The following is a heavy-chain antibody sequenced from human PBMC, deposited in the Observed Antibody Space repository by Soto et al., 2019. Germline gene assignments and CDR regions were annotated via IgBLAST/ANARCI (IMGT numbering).Heavy chain of an antibody. CDR3: ARDGKGYSSGWYEDYYYYGMDV. CDR1: GYTFTSYG. D-gene: IGHD6-19*01. V-gene: IGHV1-18*01. Sequence: ASVKVSCKASGYTFTSYGISWVRQAPGQGLEWMGWISAYNGNTNYAQKLQGRVTMTTDTSTSTAYMELRSLRSDDTAVYYCARDGKGYSSGWYEDYYYYGMDVWGQGTTVTVSS. CDR2: ISAYNGNT. J-gene: IGHJ6*02.